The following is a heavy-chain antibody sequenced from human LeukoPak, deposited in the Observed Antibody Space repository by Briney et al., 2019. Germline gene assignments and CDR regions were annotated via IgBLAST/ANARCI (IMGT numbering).Heavy chain of an antibody. CDR2: ISGSGGST. D-gene: IGHD3-3*01. V-gene: IGHV3-23*01. J-gene: IGHJ4*02. Sequence: GGSLRLSRAASGFTFSSYAMSWVRQAPGKGLEWVSAISGSGGSTYYADSVKGRFTISRDNAKNSLYLQMNSLRAEDTAVYYCARDRSVDFWSGSGDYWGQGTLVTVSS. CDR1: GFTFSSYA. CDR3: ARDRSVDFWSGSGDY.